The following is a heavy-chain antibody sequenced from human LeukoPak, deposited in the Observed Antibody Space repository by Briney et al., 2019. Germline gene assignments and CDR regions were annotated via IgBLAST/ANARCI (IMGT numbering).Heavy chain of an antibody. V-gene: IGHV4-39*07. CDR3: ARGSGTTSVWFDP. Sequence: SSETLSLTCTVSGGSISSSSYYWGWIRQPPGKGLEWIGSIYYSGSTYYNPSLKSRVTISVDTSKNQFSLKLSSVTAADTAVYYCARGSGTTSVWFDPWGQGTLVTVSS. CDR1: GGSISSSSYY. J-gene: IGHJ5*02. D-gene: IGHD1-1*01. CDR2: IYYSGST.